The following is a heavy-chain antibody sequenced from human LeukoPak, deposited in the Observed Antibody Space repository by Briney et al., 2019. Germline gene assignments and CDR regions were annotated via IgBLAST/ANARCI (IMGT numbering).Heavy chain of an antibody. D-gene: IGHD5-18*01. Sequence: ASVKVSCKVSGYTLTELSMHWVRQAPGKGPEWMGGFDPEDGETIYAQKFQGRVTITADESTSTAYMELSSLRSEDTAVYYCARELYSSIQYYMDVWGKGTTVTVSS. CDR2: FDPEDGET. V-gene: IGHV1-24*01. J-gene: IGHJ6*03. CDR3: ARELYSSIQYYMDV. CDR1: GYTLTELS.